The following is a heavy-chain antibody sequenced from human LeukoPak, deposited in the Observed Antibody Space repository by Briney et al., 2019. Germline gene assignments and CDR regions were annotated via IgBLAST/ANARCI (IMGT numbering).Heavy chain of an antibody. CDR3: AKEKEYSSGWNGY. Sequence: PAGGSLRLSCAASGFTFSSYAMSWVRQAPGKGLEWVSAISGSGGSTYYADSVKGRFTISRDNSKNTLYLQMNSLRAEDTAVYYCAKEKEYSSGWNGYWGQGTLVTVSS. V-gene: IGHV3-23*01. J-gene: IGHJ4*02. CDR2: ISGSGGST. D-gene: IGHD6-19*01. CDR1: GFTFSSYA.